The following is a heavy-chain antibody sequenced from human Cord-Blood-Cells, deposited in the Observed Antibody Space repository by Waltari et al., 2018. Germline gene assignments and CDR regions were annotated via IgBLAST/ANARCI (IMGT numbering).Heavy chain of an antibody. CDR3: ARGHVPADFWSGYYYYYYYYGMDV. CDR2: INHSGST. D-gene: IGHD3-3*01. V-gene: IGHV4-34*01. Sequence: QVQLQQWGAGLLKPSETLSLTCAVYGGSFSGYYWSWIRQPPGKGLEWIGEINHSGSTNYYPSLKSRVTISVDTSKNQFSLKLSSVTAADTAVYYCARGHVPADFWSGYYYYYYYYGMDVWGQGTTVTVSS. CDR1: GGSFSGYY. J-gene: IGHJ6*02.